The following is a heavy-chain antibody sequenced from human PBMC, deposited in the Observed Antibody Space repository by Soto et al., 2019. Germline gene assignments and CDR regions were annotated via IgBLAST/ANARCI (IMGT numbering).Heavy chain of an antibody. J-gene: IGHJ6*03. CDR2: INPNSGGT. D-gene: IGHD4-17*01. CDR1: CYTFSTYA. Sequence: ASVKVSCKYSCYTFSTYAMHLLRHSPGQGLECMGWINPNSGGTNYAQKFQGWVTMTRDTSISTAYMELSRLRSDDTAVYYCARGHGDRYYYYYMDVWGKWTTVTVSS. CDR3: ARGHGDRYYYYYMDV. V-gene: IGHV1-2*04.